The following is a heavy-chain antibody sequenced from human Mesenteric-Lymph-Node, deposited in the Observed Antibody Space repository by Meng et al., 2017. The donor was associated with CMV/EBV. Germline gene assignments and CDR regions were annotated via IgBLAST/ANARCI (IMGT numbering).Heavy chain of an antibody. Sequence: SETLSLTCAVYGGSLSGYYWSWIRQPPGKGLEWIGYIYYSGSTNYNPSLKSRVTISVDTSKNQFSLKLSSVTAADTAVYYCARGDIVVVPAAMGLVDAFDIWGQGTMVTVSS. CDR1: GGSLSGYY. CDR3: ARGDIVVVPAAMGLVDAFDI. V-gene: IGHV4-59*01. CDR2: IYYSGST. J-gene: IGHJ3*02. D-gene: IGHD2-2*01.